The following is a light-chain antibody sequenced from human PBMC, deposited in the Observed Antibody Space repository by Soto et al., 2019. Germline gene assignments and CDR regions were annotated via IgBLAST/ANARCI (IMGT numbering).Light chain of an antibody. CDR2: LNSDGSH. J-gene: IGLJ2*01. CDR1: SGHSSYA. Sequence: QPVLTQSPSASASLGASVKLTCTLSSGHSSYAIAWHQQQPEKGPRYLMKLNSDGSHSKGDGIPDRFSGSSSGAERYLTISSLQSEDEADFYCLTWGTGIQVFGGGTKLTVL. V-gene: IGLV4-69*01. CDR3: LTWGTGIQV.